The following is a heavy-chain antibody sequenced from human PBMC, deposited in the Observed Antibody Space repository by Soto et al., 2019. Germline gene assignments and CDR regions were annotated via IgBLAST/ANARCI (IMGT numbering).Heavy chain of an antibody. CDR3: ARSVAVPGAHIDY. D-gene: IGHD6-19*01. Sequence: SETLPLTCSVSGGSISGSYWSWIRQSPGKGLEWLGYVYYTGSTNYSPSLRSRVSISVDTSKDEFSLRLSSVNAADTAVYFCARSVAVPGAHIDYWGQGTQVTVS. CDR2: VYYTGST. CDR1: GGSISGSY. J-gene: IGHJ4*02. V-gene: IGHV4-59*01.